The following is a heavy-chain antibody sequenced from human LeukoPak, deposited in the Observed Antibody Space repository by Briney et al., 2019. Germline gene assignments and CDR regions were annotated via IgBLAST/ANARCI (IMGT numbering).Heavy chain of an antibody. D-gene: IGHD3-22*01. CDR3: ARDTNSVTMIVVATFFDY. Sequence: GGSLRLSCAASGFTLSTYSMNWVRQAPGKGLEWVSSISSGSSYIYSADSVKGRFTISRDNAKNLLYLQMNSLRAEDTAVYYCARDTNSVTMIVVATFFDYWGQGTLVTVSS. CDR2: ISSGSSYI. V-gene: IGHV3-21*01. J-gene: IGHJ4*02. CDR1: GFTLSTYS.